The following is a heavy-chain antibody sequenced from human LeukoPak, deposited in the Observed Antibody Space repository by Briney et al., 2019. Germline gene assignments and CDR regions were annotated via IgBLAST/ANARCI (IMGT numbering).Heavy chain of an antibody. V-gene: IGHV4-39*07. D-gene: IGHD1-26*01. CDR2: IYYSGST. J-gene: IGHJ3*02. Sequence: SETLSLTCTVSGGSISSYYWGWIRQPPGKGLEWIGSIYYSGSTYYNPSLKSRVTISVDTSKNQFSLKLSSVTAADTAVYYCARDFSGSHAFDIWGQGTMVTVSS. CDR3: ARDFSGSHAFDI. CDR1: GGSISSYY.